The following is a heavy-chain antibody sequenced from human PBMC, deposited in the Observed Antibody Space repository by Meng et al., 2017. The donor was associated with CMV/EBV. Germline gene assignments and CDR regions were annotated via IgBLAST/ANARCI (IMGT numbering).Heavy chain of an antibody. D-gene: IGHD3-3*01. CDR3: AGAAYDFWSGYQPRYFDY. CDR2: IYHSGST. J-gene: IGHJ4*02. Sequence: SSSSDWCSGGRQPPGKGLEWIGEIYHSGSTNYNPSIKSRVPISVDKSKNPFSLKLSSVTAADTAVYYCAGAAYDFWSGYQPRYFDYWGQGTLVTVSS. CDR1: SSSSDW. V-gene: IGHV4-4*02.